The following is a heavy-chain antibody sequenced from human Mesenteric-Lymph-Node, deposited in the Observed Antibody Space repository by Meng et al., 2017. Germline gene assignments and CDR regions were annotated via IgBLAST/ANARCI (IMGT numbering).Heavy chain of an antibody. CDR2: LSYDGSKT. D-gene: IGHD6-19*01. CDR3: ARDRSSGWYTFDQ. Sequence: GESLKISCAASGFTFSNFGMHWVRQAPGKGLEWVAVLSYDGSKTLYADSVKGRFTISRDNSRNTLYLQMNSLRAEDTAVYYCARDRSSGWYTFDQWGQGTLVTVSS. J-gene: IGHJ4*02. V-gene: IGHV3-30*19. CDR1: GFTFSNFG.